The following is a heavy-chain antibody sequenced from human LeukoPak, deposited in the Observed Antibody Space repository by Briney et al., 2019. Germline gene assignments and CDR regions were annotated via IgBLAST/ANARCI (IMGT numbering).Heavy chain of an antibody. CDR1: GYTFTNYG. CDR3: ACNTGSDSSGYGY. CDR2: ISSYNGDT. V-gene: IGHV1-18*01. D-gene: IGHD3-22*01. J-gene: IGHJ4*02. Sequence: SVKVSCKASGYTFTNYGVTWVRQAPGQGLEWMGWISSYNGDTNYAQKLQGRVTMTTDTSTSTAYMELRSLRSDDTAVYYCACNTGSDSSGYGYWGQGTLVTVSS.